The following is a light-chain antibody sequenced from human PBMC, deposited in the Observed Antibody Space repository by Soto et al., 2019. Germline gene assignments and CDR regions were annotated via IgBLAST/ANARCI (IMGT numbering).Light chain of an antibody. CDR1: GANIGRHT. J-gene: IGLJ1*01. Sequence: QSVLTQPPSASGTPGQRVTFSCSGSGANIGRHTVNWYQQVPGTAPKLLIYNNDQRPAGVSGRFSGSKSGTSASLAISGLQSEDDTDYYGSSYAGSNNFVLGNGTKVTVL. V-gene: IGLV1-44*01. CDR3: SSYAGSNNFV. CDR2: NND.